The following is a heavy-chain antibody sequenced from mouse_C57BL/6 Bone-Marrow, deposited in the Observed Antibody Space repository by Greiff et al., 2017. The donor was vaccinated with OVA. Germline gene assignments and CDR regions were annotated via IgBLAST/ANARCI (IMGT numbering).Heavy chain of an antibody. CDR2: IYPGNSDT. Sequence: EVNLVESGTVLARPGASVKMSCKTSGYTFTSYWMHWVKQRPGQGLEWIGAIYPGNSDTSYNQKFKGKAKLAAVTSASTAYMELSSLTNEDSAVYYCTREGLTTVVAKDYFDYWGQGTTLTVSS. V-gene: IGHV1-5*01. CDR3: TREGLTTVVAKDYFDY. CDR1: GYTFTSYW. D-gene: IGHD1-1*01. J-gene: IGHJ2*01.